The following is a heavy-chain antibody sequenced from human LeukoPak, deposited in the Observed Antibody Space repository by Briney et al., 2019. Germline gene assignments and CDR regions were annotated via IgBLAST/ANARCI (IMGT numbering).Heavy chain of an antibody. CDR3: ARDQGSSWFDY. J-gene: IGHJ4*02. CDR2: IYYSGST. V-gene: IGHV4-59*01. CDR1: GGSISSYY. Sequence: PSETLSLTCTVSGGSISSYYWSWIRQPPGKGLEWIGYIYYSGSTNYTPSLQSRVTISVDTSKNQFSLKLSSVTAADTAVYYCARDQGSSWFDYWGQGTLVTVSS. D-gene: IGHD6-13*01.